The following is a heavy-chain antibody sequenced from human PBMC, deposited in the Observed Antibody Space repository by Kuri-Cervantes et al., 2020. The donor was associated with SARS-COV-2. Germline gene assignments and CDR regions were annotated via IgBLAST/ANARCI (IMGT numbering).Heavy chain of an antibody. J-gene: IGHJ4*02. CDR2: ISGSGGST. CDR3: AKVETASLDS. CDR1: GFTFSSYS. D-gene: IGHD3-3*01. V-gene: IGHV3-23*01. Sequence: GGSLRLSCAASGFTFSSYSMNWVRQAPGKGLEWVSAISGSGGSTYYADSVKGRFTISRDNSKNSLYLEMNSLRPEDTAVYYCAKVETASLDSWGQGTQVTVSS.